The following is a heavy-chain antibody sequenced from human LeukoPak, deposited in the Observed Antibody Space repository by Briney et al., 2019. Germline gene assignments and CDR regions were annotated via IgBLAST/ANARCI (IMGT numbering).Heavy chain of an antibody. V-gene: IGHV3-7*01. Sequence: GGSLRLSCAASGFTFSNYWMSWVRQAPGKGLEWGANIKQDGTEKYYVDSVKGRFTISRDNSKNTLYLEMNSLRAEDTAVYYCARDDRSRQFGIWGQGTMVTVSS. CDR3: ARDDRSRQFGI. CDR2: IKQDGTEK. D-gene: IGHD6-13*01. J-gene: IGHJ3*02. CDR1: GFTFSNYW.